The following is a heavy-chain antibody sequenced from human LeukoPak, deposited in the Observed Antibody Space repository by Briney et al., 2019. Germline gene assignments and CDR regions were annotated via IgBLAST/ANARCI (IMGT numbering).Heavy chain of an antibody. CDR2: INHSEST. Sequence: SETLSLTCAVYGGSFSGYYWSWIRQPPGKGLEWIGEINHSESTNYNPSLKSRVTISVDTSKNQFSLKLSTVTAADTAVYYCARGRASYYNYYMDVWGKGTTVTVSS. V-gene: IGHV4-34*01. CDR3: ARGRASYYNYYMDV. J-gene: IGHJ6*03. CDR1: GGSFSGYY.